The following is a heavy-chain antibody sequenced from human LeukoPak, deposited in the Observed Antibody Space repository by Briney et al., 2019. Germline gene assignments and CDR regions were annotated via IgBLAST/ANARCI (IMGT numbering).Heavy chain of an antibody. CDR2: FDPEDGET. CDR3: ATDLSYDYVWGSYRS. Sequence: ASVKLSCTVSGYTLTELSMHWVRQAPGKGLEWMGGFDPEDGETIYAKKFQGRVTMTEDTSTDTAYMELSSLRSGDTAVYYCATDLSYDYVWGSYRSWGQGTLVTVSS. J-gene: IGHJ4*02. D-gene: IGHD3-16*02. CDR1: GYTLTELS. V-gene: IGHV1-24*01.